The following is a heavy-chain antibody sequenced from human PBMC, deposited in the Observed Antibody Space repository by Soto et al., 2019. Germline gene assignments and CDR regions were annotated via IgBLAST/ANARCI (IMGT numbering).Heavy chain of an antibody. Sequence: SQTLPRTCTVSAAPISSMNNYWSLFRQPPGEGLEWIGFISYSGTTSYSPSLKSRVAISLDTSKNQFSLSLSSVTAADTAGYYCARGRGYSYGLDPWGQGTLVTVS. CDR2: ISYSGTT. J-gene: IGHJ5*02. CDR3: ARGRGYSYGLDP. V-gene: IGHV4-30-4*01. CDR1: AAPISSMNNY. D-gene: IGHD5-18*01.